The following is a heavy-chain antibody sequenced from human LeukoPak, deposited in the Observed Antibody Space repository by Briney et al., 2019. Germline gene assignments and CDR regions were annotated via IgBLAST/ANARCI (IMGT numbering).Heavy chain of an antibody. D-gene: IGHD2-2*01. Sequence: ASVKVSCKASGYTFTSYGISWVRQAPGQGLEWMGWISAYNGNTNYAQKLQGRVTMTTDTSTSTAYMELWSLRSDDTAVYYCARDCSSTSCFHFYYYYYYGMDVWGQGTTVTVSS. CDR2: ISAYNGNT. CDR3: ARDCSSTSCFHFYYYYYYGMDV. CDR1: GYTFTSYG. J-gene: IGHJ6*02. V-gene: IGHV1-18*01.